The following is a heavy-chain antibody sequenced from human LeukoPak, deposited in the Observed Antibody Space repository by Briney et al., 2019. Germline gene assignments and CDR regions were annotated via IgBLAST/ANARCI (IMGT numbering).Heavy chain of an antibody. D-gene: IGHD3-22*01. V-gene: IGHV1-24*01. CDR3: AIDPPSSGYYTGFDY. J-gene: IGHJ4*02. CDR2: FDPEDGET. CDR1: GYTLTELS. Sequence: ASVKVSCKVSGYTLTELSMHWVRQAPGKGLEWMGGFDPEDGETIYAQKFQGRVTMTEDTSTDTAYMELSSLRSEDTAVYYCAIDPPSSGYYTGFDYRGQGTLVTVSS.